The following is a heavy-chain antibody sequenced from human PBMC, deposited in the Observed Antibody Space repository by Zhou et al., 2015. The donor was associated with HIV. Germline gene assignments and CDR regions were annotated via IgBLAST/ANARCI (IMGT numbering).Heavy chain of an antibody. D-gene: IGHD7-27*01. Sequence: QVQLVQSGAEVKKPGSSVKVSCKASGGTFNNYGFSWVRQAPGQGLEWMGGIIPMFGTANYAQKFQGRVTITADKSTSTAYLELSSLRSEDTAAYYCAREGWGSWYFDLWGRGTLVSVSS. CDR2: IIPMFGTA. CDR3: AREGWGSWYFDL. CDR1: GGTFNNYG. J-gene: IGHJ2*01. V-gene: IGHV1-69*06.